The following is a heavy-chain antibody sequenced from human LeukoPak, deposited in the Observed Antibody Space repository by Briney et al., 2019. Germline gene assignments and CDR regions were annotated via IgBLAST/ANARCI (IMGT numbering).Heavy chain of an antibody. V-gene: IGHV4-59*01. CDR1: GGSISSYY. Sequence: SETLSLTCTVSGGSISSYYWSWIRQPPGKGLEWIGYIYYSGSTNYNPSLKSRVTISVDTSKNQFSLKLSSVTAADTAVYYCARAQYGDYFGVPWFFDYWGQGTLVTVSS. J-gene: IGHJ4*02. D-gene: IGHD4-17*01. CDR2: IYYSGST. CDR3: ARAQYGDYFGVPWFFDY.